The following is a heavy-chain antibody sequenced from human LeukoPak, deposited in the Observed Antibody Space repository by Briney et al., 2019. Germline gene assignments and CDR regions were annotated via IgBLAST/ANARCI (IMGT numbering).Heavy chain of an antibody. D-gene: IGHD3-22*01. J-gene: IGHJ3*02. CDR2: INHSGST. V-gene: IGHV4-34*01. Sequence: SETLSLTCAVYGGSFSGYYWSWIRQPPGKGLEWIGEINHSGSTNYNPSLKSRVTISVDTSKNQFSLKLSSVTAADTAVYYCASGYDSSGRDAFDIWGQGTMVTVSS. CDR1: GGSFSGYY. CDR3: ASGYDSSGRDAFDI.